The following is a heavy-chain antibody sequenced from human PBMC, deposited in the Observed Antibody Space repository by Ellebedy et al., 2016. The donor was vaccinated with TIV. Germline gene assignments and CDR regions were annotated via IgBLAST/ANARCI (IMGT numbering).Heavy chain of an antibody. CDR3: ARVFPYDSSGYYGGDAFDI. Sequence: SVKVSCXASGGTFSSYAISWVRQAPGQGLEWMGRIIPILGIANYAQKFQGRVTITADKSTSTAYMELSSLRSEDTAVYYCARVFPYDSSGYYGGDAFDIWGQGTMVTVSS. CDR1: GGTFSSYA. CDR2: IIPILGIA. V-gene: IGHV1-69*04. D-gene: IGHD3-22*01. J-gene: IGHJ3*02.